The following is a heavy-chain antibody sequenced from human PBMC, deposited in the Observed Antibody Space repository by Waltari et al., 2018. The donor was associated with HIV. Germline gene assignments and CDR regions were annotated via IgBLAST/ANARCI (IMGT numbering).Heavy chain of an antibody. CDR3: ARRIQLWLRWFDP. CDR1: GYTFPSYD. D-gene: IGHD5-18*01. V-gene: IGHV1-8*01. J-gene: IGHJ5*02. Sequence: QVQLVQSGAEVKKPGASVKVSCKASGYTFPSYDINWVRQATGQGIEWVGRKNPNSRKTSYGKKYQGIVTRTRNTSISTAYMELRSLRPKDTAVYYGARRIQLWLRWFDPWGQGTLVTVSS. CDR2: KNPNSRKT.